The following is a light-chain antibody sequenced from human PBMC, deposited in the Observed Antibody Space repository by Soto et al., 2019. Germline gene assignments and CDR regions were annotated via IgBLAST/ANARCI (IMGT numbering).Light chain of an antibody. V-gene: IGLV1-40*01. CDR2: GNN. Sequence: QSVLTQPPSVSGAPGQRVTISCSGTSSNIGAGYDVHWYHQLPGTAPKLLIFGNNNRPSGVPARFSASRSGTSASLAITGLQADDEADYYCQYFDTNLRGSVFGGGTKVTVL. CDR3: QYFDTNLRGSV. CDR1: SSNIGAGYD. J-gene: IGLJ3*02.